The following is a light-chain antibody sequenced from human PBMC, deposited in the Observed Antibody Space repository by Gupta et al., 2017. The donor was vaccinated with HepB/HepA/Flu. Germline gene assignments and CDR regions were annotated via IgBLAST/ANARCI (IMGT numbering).Light chain of an antibody. Sequence: QSVLTQPPSASGTPGQRIIISCSGSKSNIGTHTVNWYQQLPGTAPKLLIYDNNQRPSGIPDRFSGSRSGTSASLAISGLKSEDEADYYCAAWDDSRNGRVFGGGTRLTVL. CDR2: DNN. CDR3: AAWDDSRNGRV. V-gene: IGLV1-44*01. J-gene: IGLJ3*02. CDR1: KSNIGTHT.